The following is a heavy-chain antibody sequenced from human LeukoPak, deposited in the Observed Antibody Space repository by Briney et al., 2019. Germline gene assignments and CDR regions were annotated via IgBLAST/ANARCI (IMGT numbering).Heavy chain of an antibody. CDR1: GFTFRSYL. CDR2: INRDGSST. J-gene: IGHJ4*02. CDR3: VRDDSSHFDY. D-gene: IGHD6-13*01. Sequence: PGGSLRLSCAASGFTFRSYLMHWVRQAPGKGLVWVSRINRDGSSTNHADSVKGRFTISRDNAKNTLYLQMNSLRAEDTAVYYCVRDDSSHFDYWGQGALVTVSS. V-gene: IGHV3-74*01.